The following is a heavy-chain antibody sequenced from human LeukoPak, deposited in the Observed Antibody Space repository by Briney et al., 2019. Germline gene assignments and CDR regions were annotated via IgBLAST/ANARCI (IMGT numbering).Heavy chain of an antibody. J-gene: IGHJ4*02. CDR1: GGSFSGYY. V-gene: IGHV4-34*01. CDR3: AREGGGYNHHLIDY. CDR2: INQSVST. D-gene: IGHD5-24*01. Sequence: SETLSLTCAVYGGSFSGYYWSWIRQPPWKGLEWIGEINQSVSTNYNPSLKSRVTTSVDTSKNEFSVKMSSVTAADTAVYYCAREGGGYNHHLIDYWGEGTLVTVSS.